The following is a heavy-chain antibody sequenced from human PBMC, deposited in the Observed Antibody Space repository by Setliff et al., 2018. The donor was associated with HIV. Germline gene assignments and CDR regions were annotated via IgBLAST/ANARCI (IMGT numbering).Heavy chain of an antibody. J-gene: IGHJ4*02. V-gene: IGHV4-59*08. CDR3: ARGGDDYFDPSGFPH. D-gene: IGHD3-22*01. CDR1: DGPINNYW. Sequence: SETLSLTCTVSDGPINNYWWNWIRQSPGKGLEWIGFGHHSGTFSYNPSLNSRFTISIDTSKNQFSLKATSVTAEDTAVYYCARGGDDYFDPSGFPHWGQGTLVTSPQ. CDR2: GHHSGTF.